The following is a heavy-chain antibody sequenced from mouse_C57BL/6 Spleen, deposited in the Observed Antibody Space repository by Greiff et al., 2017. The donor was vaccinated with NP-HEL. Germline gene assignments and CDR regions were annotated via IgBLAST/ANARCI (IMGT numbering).Heavy chain of an antibody. Sequence: QVQLQQSGAELARPGASVKLSCKASGYTFTSYGISWVKQRTGQGLEWIGEIYPRSGNTYYNEKFKGKATMTGDKSSSTAYMELRSLTSEDSAVYFCARGSNYYFDYWGQGTTLTVSS. CDR1: GYTFTSYG. D-gene: IGHD2-5*01. CDR2: IYPRSGNT. V-gene: IGHV1-81*01. J-gene: IGHJ2*01. CDR3: ARGSNYYFDY.